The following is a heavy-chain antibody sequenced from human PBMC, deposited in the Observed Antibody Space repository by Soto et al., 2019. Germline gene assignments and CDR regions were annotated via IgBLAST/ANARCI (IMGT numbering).Heavy chain of an antibody. J-gene: IGHJ1*01. CDR3: AGEREGAGTIFFQH. D-gene: IGHD3-9*01. Sequence: ASVKVSCKASGYTFTSYGISWVRQAPGQGLEWMGWISPYNGNTNYAQKLQGRVTMPTDTSTSKAYMELRSLRTDDTAVYYCAGEREGAGTIFFQHWGQGTLVTVSS. CDR1: GYTFTSYG. CDR2: ISPYNGNT. V-gene: IGHV1-18*01.